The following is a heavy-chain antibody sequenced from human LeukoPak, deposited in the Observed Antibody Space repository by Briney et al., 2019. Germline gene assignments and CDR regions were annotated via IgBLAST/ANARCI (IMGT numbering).Heavy chain of an antibody. V-gene: IGHV3-48*03. Sequence: SGGSLRLSCAASGFTFSSYEMNWVRQAPGKGLEWVSYISSSGSTIYYADSVKGRFTISRDNAKNTLYLQMNSLRAEDTAVYYCAKDLRSGGSCYSCYFDYWGQGTLVTVSS. J-gene: IGHJ4*02. CDR2: ISSSGSTI. CDR1: GFTFSSYE. D-gene: IGHD2-15*01. CDR3: AKDLRSGGSCYSCYFDY.